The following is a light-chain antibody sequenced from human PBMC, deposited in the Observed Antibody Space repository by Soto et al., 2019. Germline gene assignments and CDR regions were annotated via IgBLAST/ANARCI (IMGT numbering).Light chain of an antibody. Sequence: DIQMTQSPSSLSASVGDRVTITCRASQSISSYLNCYQQKPGKAPKLLIYAASSLQSGVPSRFSGSGSGTEFTRTISSLQPDDFATYYCQHYNSYSEAFGQGTKVDIK. V-gene: IGKV1-5*01. CDR3: QHYNSYSEA. CDR2: AAS. J-gene: IGKJ1*01. CDR1: QSISSY.